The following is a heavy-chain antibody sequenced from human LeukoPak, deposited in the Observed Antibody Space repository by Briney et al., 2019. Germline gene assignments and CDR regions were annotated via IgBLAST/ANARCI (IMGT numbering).Heavy chain of an antibody. CDR2: ISGSGGST. D-gene: IGHD4-23*01. V-gene: IGHV3-23*01. J-gene: IGHJ4*02. CDR3: AKDPYGNGGNSYFDY. Sequence: GGTLRLSCAASGFTFSSYGMSWVRQAPGKGLEWVSAISGSGGSTYYADSVKGRFTISRDNSKNTLYLQMNGLRAEDTAVYYCAKDPYGNGGNSYFDYWGQGTLVTVSS. CDR1: GFTFSSYG.